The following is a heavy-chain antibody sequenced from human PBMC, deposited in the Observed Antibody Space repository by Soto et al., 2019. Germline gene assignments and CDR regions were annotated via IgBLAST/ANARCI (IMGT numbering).Heavy chain of an antibody. Sequence: GGSLSLSCAASGFTFSSYAMSWFRQAPGKGLEWVSAFSGRGGSTYYADSVKGRFTISRDNSKNTLYLQMNSLRAEDTAVYYCAKDGHYDFWSGYYFDYWGQGTLVTVSS. D-gene: IGHD3-3*01. V-gene: IGHV3-23*01. CDR1: GFTFSSYA. CDR3: AKDGHYDFWSGYYFDY. CDR2: FSGRGGST. J-gene: IGHJ4*02.